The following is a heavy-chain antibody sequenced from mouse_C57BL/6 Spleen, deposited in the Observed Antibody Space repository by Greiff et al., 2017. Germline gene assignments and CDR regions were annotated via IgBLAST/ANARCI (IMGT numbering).Heavy chain of an antibody. CDR1: GYTFTSYT. Sequence: QVQLQQSGAELARPGASVKMSCKASGYTFTSYTMHWVKPRPGQGLEWIGYINPSSGYTKYNQKFKDKATLTADKSSSTAYMQLSSLTSEDSAVYYCARAQAPSMDYWGQGTSGTVSS. J-gene: IGHJ4*01. D-gene: IGHD3-2*02. V-gene: IGHV1-4*01. CDR2: INPSSGYT. CDR3: ARAQAPSMDY.